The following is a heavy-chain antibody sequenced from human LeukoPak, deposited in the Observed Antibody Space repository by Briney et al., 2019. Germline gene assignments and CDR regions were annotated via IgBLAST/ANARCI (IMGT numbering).Heavy chain of an antibody. CDR2: IYYSGST. CDR3: ARVVPRGGDDY. V-gene: IGHV4-39*07. D-gene: IGHD2-21*01. J-gene: IGHJ4*02. Sequence: PSETLSLTCTVSGGSINSDLYYWGWNRQPPGKGLEWIGTIYYSGSTYYNPSLKSRVTISVDTSKNQFSLKLSSVTAADTAVYYCARVVPRGGDDYWGQGTLVTVSS. CDR1: GGSINSDLYY.